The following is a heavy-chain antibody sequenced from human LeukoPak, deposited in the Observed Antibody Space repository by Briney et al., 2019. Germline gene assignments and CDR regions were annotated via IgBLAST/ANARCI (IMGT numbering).Heavy chain of an antibody. CDR2: INPNRGGT. D-gene: IGHD1-26*01. V-gene: IGHV1-2*02. J-gene: IGHJ4*02. CDR1: GYTFTGYY. Sequence: ASVKVSCKASGYTFTGYYMHWVRQAPGQGLEWMGWINPNRGGTNYAQKFQGRVTMTRDTAISTAYMELSRLRSDDTAVYYCARALVGATPFDYWGQGTWSPSPQ. CDR3: ARALVGATPFDY.